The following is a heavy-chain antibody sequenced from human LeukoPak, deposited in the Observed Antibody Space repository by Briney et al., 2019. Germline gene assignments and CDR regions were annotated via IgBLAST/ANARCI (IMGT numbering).Heavy chain of an antibody. Sequence: GGSLRLSCAASGFTVSSNYMSWVRQAPGKGLEWISLIYTGGSTYYADSVKGRFTISRDNSKNTLYLQMNSLRAEDTAVYYCATSPASSCLDDWGQGTLVTVSS. CDR1: GFTVSSNY. CDR2: IYTGGST. D-gene: IGHD6-13*01. CDR3: ATSPASSCLDD. V-gene: IGHV3-53*01. J-gene: IGHJ4*02.